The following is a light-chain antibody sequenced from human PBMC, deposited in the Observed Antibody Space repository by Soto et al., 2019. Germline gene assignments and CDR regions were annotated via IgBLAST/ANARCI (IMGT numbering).Light chain of an antibody. CDR2: STS. CDR1: QSVSSNF. V-gene: IGKV3-20*01. J-gene: IGKJ3*01. Sequence: EIVLTQSPGTLSLSPGERATLSCRASQSVSSNFLAWYQQKPGQAPRLLIFSTSNRATGIPDRFSGSGSGTDFTLTISRLEPEDFEIYYCQQYVSSPFSLGPGTKVDIK. CDR3: QQYVSSPFS.